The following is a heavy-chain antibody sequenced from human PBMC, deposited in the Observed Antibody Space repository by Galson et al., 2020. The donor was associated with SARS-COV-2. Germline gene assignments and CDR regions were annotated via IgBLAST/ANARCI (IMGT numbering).Heavy chain of an antibody. V-gene: IGHV3-21*01. Sequence: TGGSLRLSCVASGFTFSSYNMNWVRQAPGKGLEWVSYISSGSSYIYYADSVKGRFTISRDNAKNSLYLQMTSLRAEDTAIYYCARDPKYCDGTNCGGHWGQGTLVTVSS. D-gene: IGHD2-2*01. CDR3: ARDPKYCDGTNCGGH. CDR1: GFTFSSYN. CDR2: ISSGSSYI. J-gene: IGHJ4*02.